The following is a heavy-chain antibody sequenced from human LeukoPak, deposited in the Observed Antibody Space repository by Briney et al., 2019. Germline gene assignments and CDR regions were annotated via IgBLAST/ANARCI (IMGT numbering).Heavy chain of an antibody. Sequence: PGGSLRLSCVASGFTFSSYAMSWVRQAPGKGLEWVSTISGSGGSTYHADSVKGRFTISRDNSKNTLYLQMNSLRAEDTAVYYCAKDVVRVSSKGWFDPWGQGTLVSVSS. CDR3: AKDVVRVSSKGWFDP. J-gene: IGHJ5*02. D-gene: IGHD6-6*01. CDR2: ISGSGGST. CDR1: GFTFSSYA. V-gene: IGHV3-23*01.